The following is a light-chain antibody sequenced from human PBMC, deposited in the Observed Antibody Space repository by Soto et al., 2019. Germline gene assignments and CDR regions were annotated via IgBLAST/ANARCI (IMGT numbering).Light chain of an antibody. CDR1: QSVLSSSSNKNY. J-gene: IGKJ4*01. CDR2: WAS. Sequence: DIVMTQSPDSLAVSLGERATISCNSSQSVLSSSSNKNYLAWYQQKSGQPPKLLISWASTRESGVPDRFSGSGYGTEFSLTISFLQAEDVAVYSCQQYDNNPPLTFGGGTRVEIK. V-gene: IGKV4-1*01. CDR3: QQYDNNPPLT.